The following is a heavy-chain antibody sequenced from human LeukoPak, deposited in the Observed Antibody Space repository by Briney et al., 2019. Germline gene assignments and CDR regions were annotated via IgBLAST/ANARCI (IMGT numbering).Heavy chain of an antibody. V-gene: IGHV4-34*01. D-gene: IGHD1-14*01. J-gene: IGHJ5*02. CDR1: GGSFSGYY. CDR3: ARTGTGMANHWFDP. CDR2: INHSGST. Sequence: SETLSLTCAVYGGSFSGYYWSWIRQPPGKGLEWIGEINHSGSTNYNSSLKSRVTISVDTSKKQFSLMVYSVTAADTGLYFCARTGTGMANHWFDPWGQGTVVTVSS.